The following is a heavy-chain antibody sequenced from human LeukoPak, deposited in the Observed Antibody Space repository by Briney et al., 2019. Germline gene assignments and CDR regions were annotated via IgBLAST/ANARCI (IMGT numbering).Heavy chain of an antibody. CDR1: GFTFSSYS. CDR3: ARDRPYDFWKYYFDY. CDR2: ISSSSSYI. Sequence: PGGSLRLSCAASGFTFSSYSMNWVRQAPGKGLEWVSSISSSSSYIYYADSVKGRFTISRDNAKNSLYLQMTSLRAEDTAVYYCARDRPYDFWKYYFDYWGQGTLVTVSS. V-gene: IGHV3-21*01. D-gene: IGHD3-3*01. J-gene: IGHJ4*02.